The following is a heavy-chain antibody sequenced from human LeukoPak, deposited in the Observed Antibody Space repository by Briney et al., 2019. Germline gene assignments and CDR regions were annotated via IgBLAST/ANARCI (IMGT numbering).Heavy chain of an antibody. CDR3: ARGLEDYVWGSYRPHRGLTH. CDR2: IYYSGNT. V-gene: IGHV4-59*12. Sequence: SETLSLTCTVSGGPISSYYWSWIRQPPGKGLEWIGYIYYSGNTNHNPSLKSRVTISLDTSKNQFSLKLSSVTAADTAVYYCARGLEDYVWGSYRPHRGLTHWGQGTLVTVSS. CDR1: GGPISSYY. D-gene: IGHD3-16*02. J-gene: IGHJ4*02.